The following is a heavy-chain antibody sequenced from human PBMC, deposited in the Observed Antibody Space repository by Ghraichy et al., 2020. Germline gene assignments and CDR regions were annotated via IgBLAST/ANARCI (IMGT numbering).Heavy chain of an antibody. Sequence: GGSLRLSCAVSGLSVNDHYMNWVRQAPGEGLEWVAILYYGAGSTAYAASVKGRFTISRDKSKNTLFLQMNGLRVEDTAVYYCARGQQWLGRPSALDIWGQGTLVSVSS. CDR1: GLSVNDHY. CDR3: ARGQQWLGRPSALDI. CDR2: LYYGAGST. J-gene: IGHJ3*02. D-gene: IGHD6-19*01. V-gene: IGHV3-53*01.